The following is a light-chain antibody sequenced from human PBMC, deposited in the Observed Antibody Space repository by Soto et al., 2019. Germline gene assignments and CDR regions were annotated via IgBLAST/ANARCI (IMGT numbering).Light chain of an antibody. J-gene: IGLJ2*01. CDR2: YDS. V-gene: IGLV3-21*04. CDR3: QVWDSSRDHVV. Sequence: SYELTQPPSVSVAPGKTARITCGGTNIGSKSVHWYQQKPGQAPVLVIYYDSDRPSGIPERFSGSNSGNTATLTISRVEAADEADYYCQVWDSSRDHVVFGGGTKLTVL. CDR1: NIGSKS.